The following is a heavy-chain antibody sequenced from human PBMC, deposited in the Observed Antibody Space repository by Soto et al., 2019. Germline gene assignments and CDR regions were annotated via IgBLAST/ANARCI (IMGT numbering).Heavy chain of an antibody. V-gene: IGHV4-59*08. Sequence: PSETLPLTCTVSGGSISSYYWSWIRQPPGKGLEWIGYIYYSGSTNYNPSLKSRVTISVDTSKNQFSLKLSSVTAADTAVYYCARRYGPGFDYWGQGTLVTVPQ. CDR1: GGSISSYY. D-gene: IGHD4-17*01. CDR2: IYYSGST. CDR3: ARRYGPGFDY. J-gene: IGHJ4*02.